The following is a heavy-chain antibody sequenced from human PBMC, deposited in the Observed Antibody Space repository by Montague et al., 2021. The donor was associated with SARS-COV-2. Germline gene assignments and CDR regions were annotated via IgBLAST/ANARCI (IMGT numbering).Heavy chain of an antibody. CDR1: GASISSYY. CDR2: IYYSGST. CDR3: ARGDVVVVAANDYYYGMDV. V-gene: IGHV4-59*01. D-gene: IGHD2-15*01. J-gene: IGHJ6*02. Sequence: SETLSLTCTVSGASISSYYWSWIRQPPGKGLGWIGYIYYSGSTNYNPSLKSRVTISVDTSKNQFSLKLSSVTAADTAVYYCARGDVVVVAANDYYYGMDVWGQGTTVTVSS.